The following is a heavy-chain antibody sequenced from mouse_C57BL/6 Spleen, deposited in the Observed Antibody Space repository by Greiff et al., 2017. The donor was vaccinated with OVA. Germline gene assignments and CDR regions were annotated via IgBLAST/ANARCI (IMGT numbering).Heavy chain of an antibody. CDR2: IYPGDGDT. V-gene: IGHV1-80*01. CDR1: GYAFSSYW. J-gene: IGHJ1*03. Sequence: QVQLKESGAELVKPGASVKISCKASGYAFSSYWMNWVKQRPGKGLEWIGQIYPGDGDTNYNGKFKGKATLTADKSSSTAYMQLSSLTSEDSAVYFCARKGNWYFDVWGTGTTVTVSS. CDR3: ARKGNWYFDV.